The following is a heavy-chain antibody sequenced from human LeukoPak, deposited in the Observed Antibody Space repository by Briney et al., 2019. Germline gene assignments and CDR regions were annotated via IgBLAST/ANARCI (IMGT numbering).Heavy chain of an antibody. D-gene: IGHD1-26*01. Sequence: PGGSLRLSCTASGFTFGDYLMSWFRQAPGKGLEWVSYISSSGSTIYYADSVKGRFTISRDNAKNSLYLQMNSLRAEDTAVYYCARGATTNGMDVWGQGTTVTVSS. J-gene: IGHJ6*02. CDR3: ARGATTNGMDV. V-gene: IGHV3-11*01. CDR1: GFTFGDYL. CDR2: ISSSGSTI.